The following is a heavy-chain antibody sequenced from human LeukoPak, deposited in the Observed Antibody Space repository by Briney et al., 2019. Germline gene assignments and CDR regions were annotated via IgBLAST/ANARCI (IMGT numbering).Heavy chain of an antibody. Sequence: PGGSLRLSCAASGFTFDDYAMHWVRQAPGKGLEWVSGISWNSGSIGYADSVKGRFTISRDNAKNSLYLQMNSLRAEDMALYYCAKAYIKKAPGDYYDTTFDYWGQGTLVTVSS. CDR1: GFTFDDYA. V-gene: IGHV3-9*03. CDR3: AKAYIKKAPGDYYDTTFDY. J-gene: IGHJ4*02. CDR2: ISWNSGSI. D-gene: IGHD3-22*01.